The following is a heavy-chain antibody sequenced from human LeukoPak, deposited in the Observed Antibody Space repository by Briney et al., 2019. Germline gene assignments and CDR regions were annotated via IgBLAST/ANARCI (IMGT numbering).Heavy chain of an antibody. D-gene: IGHD3-10*01. CDR2: IRYDGSNK. CDR3: AREYYGSGSYPFDY. CDR1: GFTFSSYG. V-gene: IGHV3-30*02. J-gene: IGHJ4*02. Sequence: PGGSLRLSCAASGFTFSSYGMHWVRQAPGKGLEWVAFIRYDGSNKYYADSVKGRFTISRDNAKNSLYLQMNSLRAEDTAVYYCAREYYGSGSYPFDYWGQGTLVTVSS.